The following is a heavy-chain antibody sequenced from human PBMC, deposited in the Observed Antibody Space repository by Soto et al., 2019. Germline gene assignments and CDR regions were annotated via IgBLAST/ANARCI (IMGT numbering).Heavy chain of an antibody. Sequence: QVQLVESGGGVVQPGRSLRLSCAASGFTFSSYGMHWVRQAPGKGLEWVAVIWYDGSNKYYADSVKGRFTISRDNSKNTLYLQTNSLRAEDTAVYYCARDGGDYGDAGWYFDLWGRGTLVTVSS. CDR2: IWYDGSNK. J-gene: IGHJ2*01. D-gene: IGHD4-17*01. CDR1: GFTFSSYG. CDR3: ARDGGDYGDAGWYFDL. V-gene: IGHV3-33*01.